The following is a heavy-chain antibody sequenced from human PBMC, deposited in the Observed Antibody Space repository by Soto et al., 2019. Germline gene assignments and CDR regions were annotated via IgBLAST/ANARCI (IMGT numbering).Heavy chain of an antibody. V-gene: IGHV3-13*04. J-gene: IGHJ4*01. CDR2: IGISGDT. CDR3: ARGQEVGAHFFDS. CDR1: GFTFSKFD. Sequence: GGSLRLSCEASGFTFSKFDMHWVRQPTGKGLEWVSTIGISGDTYYAVSVKGRFTISRDNAKNSLSLQMNSLRAGDTALYFCARGQEVGAHFFDSWGHGTQVTFSS. D-gene: IGHD2-15*01.